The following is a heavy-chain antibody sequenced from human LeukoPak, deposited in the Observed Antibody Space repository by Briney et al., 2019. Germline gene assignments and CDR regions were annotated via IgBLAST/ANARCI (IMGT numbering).Heavy chain of an antibody. J-gene: IGHJ4*02. D-gene: IGHD1-14*01. V-gene: IGHV3-74*01. CDR1: GFTFSSLW. CDR2: INPGGSSI. Sequence: GGCLRLSCAASGFTFSSLWMHWVRQVPGKGLVWVARINPGGSSITYADSVKSRFTISRDNAKNTLYLQMDSLRAEDTGVYYCARSNQADDYWGQGTLVTVSS. CDR3: ARSNQADDY.